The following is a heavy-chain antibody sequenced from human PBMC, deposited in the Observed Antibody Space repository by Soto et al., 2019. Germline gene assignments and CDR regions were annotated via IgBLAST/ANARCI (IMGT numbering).Heavy chain of an antibody. J-gene: IGHJ4*02. V-gene: IGHV4-34*01. CDR1: GGSLTGYY. CDR3: AGGQEGIVATH. Sequence: QVQLQQWGAGLLKPSETLSLTCTVNGGSLTGYYWSWIRQPPGKGLEWIGEVKDGGSTNYSPSLRGRVRISADTSKHHFSLRLNSVTDADTAVYFCAGGQEGIVATHWDQGALVTVCS. D-gene: IGHD5-12*01. CDR2: VKDGGST.